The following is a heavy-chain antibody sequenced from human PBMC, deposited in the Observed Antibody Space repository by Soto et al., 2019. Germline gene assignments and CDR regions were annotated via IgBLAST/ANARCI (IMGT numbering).Heavy chain of an antibody. D-gene: IGHD1-1*01. CDR2: IYYSGST. Sequence: KASETLSLTCTVSGGSISRGGYYWSWIRQHPGKGLEWIGYIYYSGSTYYNPSLKSRVTISVDTSKNQFSLKLSSVTAADTAVYYCAREQPHDDFDDWGQGTLVTVSS. CDR3: AREQPHDDFDD. V-gene: IGHV4-31*03. J-gene: IGHJ4*02. CDR1: GGSISRGGYY.